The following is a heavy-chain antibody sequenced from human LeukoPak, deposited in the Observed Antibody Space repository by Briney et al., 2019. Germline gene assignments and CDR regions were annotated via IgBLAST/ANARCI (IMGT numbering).Heavy chain of an antibody. Sequence: SETLSLTCTVSGGSISSYYWSWIRQPAGKGLEWIGRIYTSGSTNYNPSLKSRVTMSVDTSKNQSSLKLSSVTAADTAVYYCARDYLVGMVTYYYYGMDVWGQGTTVTVSS. CDR2: IYTSGST. J-gene: IGHJ6*02. V-gene: IGHV4-4*07. D-gene: IGHD5-24*01. CDR1: GGSISSYY. CDR3: ARDYLVGMVTYYYYGMDV.